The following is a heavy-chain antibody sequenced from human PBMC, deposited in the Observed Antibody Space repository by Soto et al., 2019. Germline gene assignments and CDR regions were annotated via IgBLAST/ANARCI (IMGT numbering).Heavy chain of an antibody. V-gene: IGHV3-23*01. D-gene: IGHD6-13*01. CDR2: ISGGGGST. Sequence: GGSLRLSCAASGFTFSSYAMSWVRQAPGKGLEWVSAISGGGGSTYYADSVKGRFTISRDNSKNTLYLQMNSLRAEDTAVYYCANLAAARLVELDDWGQGTLVTVAS. CDR3: ANLAAARLVELDD. CDR1: GFTFSSYA. J-gene: IGHJ4*02.